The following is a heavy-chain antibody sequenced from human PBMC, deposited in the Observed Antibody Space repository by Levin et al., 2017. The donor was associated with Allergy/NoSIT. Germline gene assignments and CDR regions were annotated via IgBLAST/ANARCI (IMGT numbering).Heavy chain of an antibody. CDR1: GFTFSNYS. D-gene: IGHD4-11*01. V-gene: IGHV3-21*01. CDR2: ISSRSSNI. Sequence: GGSLRLSCAASGFTFSNYSMNWVRQAPGKGLEWVSSISSRSSNIYYADSVKGRFTISRDNAENSLYLQMNSLRAEDTAVYYCARDSTAVSSDYWGQGTLVTVSS. J-gene: IGHJ4*02. CDR3: ARDSTAVSSDY.